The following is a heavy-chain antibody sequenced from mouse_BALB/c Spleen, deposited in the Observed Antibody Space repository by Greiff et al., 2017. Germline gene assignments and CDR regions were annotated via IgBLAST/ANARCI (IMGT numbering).Heavy chain of an antibody. CDR3: ARDGSTQFAY. CDR2: IYPGDGDT. J-gene: IGHJ3*01. CDR1: GYAFSSYW. D-gene: IGHD1-1*01. Sequence: VKLQESGAELVRPGSSVKISCKASGYAFSSYWMNWVKQRPGQGLEWIGQIYPGDGDTNYNGKFKGKATLTADKSSSTAYMQLSSLTSEDSAVYFCARDGSTQFAYWGQGTLVTVSA. V-gene: IGHV1-80*01.